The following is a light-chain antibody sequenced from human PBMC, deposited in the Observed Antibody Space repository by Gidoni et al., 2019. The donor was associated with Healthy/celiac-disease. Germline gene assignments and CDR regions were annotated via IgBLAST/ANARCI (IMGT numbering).Light chain of an antibody. CDR1: QGISGN. CDR2: AAS. CDR3: LQHNTYPWT. Sequence: DIKITQSPSSLSASVGDSATISSRASQGISGNLGWYQQKPGKAPKRLSYAASSLQCGVPSRFSGSGAGTEFTLTISSLQPEDSATYYCLQHNTYPWTFGQGTKVEIK. V-gene: IGKV1-17*01. J-gene: IGKJ1*01.